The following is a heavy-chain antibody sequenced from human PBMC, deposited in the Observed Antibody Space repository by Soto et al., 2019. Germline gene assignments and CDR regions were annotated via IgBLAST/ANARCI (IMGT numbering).Heavy chain of an antibody. CDR1: GGSISSYY. CDR2: IYYSGST. D-gene: IGHD3-9*01. V-gene: IGHV4-59*13. Sequence: SETLSLTCTVSGGSISSYYWSWIRQPPGKGLEWIGYIYYSGSTNYNPSLKSRVTISVDTSKNQFSLKLSSVTAADTAVYYCARASGGAFYDILTGPMPFDYWGQGTLVTVS. J-gene: IGHJ4*02. CDR3: ARASGGAFYDILTGPMPFDY.